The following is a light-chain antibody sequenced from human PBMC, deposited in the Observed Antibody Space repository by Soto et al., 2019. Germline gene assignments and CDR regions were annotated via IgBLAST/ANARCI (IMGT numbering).Light chain of an antibody. V-gene: IGKV1-17*01. CDR3: LQHHTYPRT. Sequence: DIQMTQSPASLSASVGDRVTITCRASQGIGNDLGWYQQKPGKAPKRLIYSTSSLQSGVPSRFSGSGSGTEFSLTISSLQPEDFAIYYCLQHHTYPRTFGQGTKVDIK. CDR1: QGIGND. J-gene: IGKJ1*01. CDR2: STS.